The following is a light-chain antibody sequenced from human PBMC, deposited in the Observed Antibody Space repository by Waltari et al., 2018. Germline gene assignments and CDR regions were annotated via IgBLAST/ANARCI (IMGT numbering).Light chain of an antibody. CDR2: KAS. CDR3: QQYSNYYT. CDR1: ESISTW. Sequence: DIQMTQSPSPLSASVGDKVTFTCRASESISTWLAWYQQRPGKAPKLLIYKASYLETGVPSRFSGSGSGTEFILTISSLRPDDSATYYCQQYSNYYTFGQGTKLEIK. V-gene: IGKV1-5*03. J-gene: IGKJ2*01.